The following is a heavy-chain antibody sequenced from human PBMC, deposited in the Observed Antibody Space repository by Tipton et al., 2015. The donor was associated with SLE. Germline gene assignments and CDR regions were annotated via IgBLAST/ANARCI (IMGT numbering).Heavy chain of an antibody. CDR2: INHSGST. Sequence: GLVKPSETLSLTCAVSGYSISSGYYWGWIRQPPGKGLEWIGSINHSGSTNYTPSLKSRVTISVDTSKNQFSLKLSSVTAADTAVYYCARHESGTDYGDYLDYWGQGTLVTVSS. V-gene: IGHV4-38-2*01. CDR1: GYSISSGYY. J-gene: IGHJ4*02. D-gene: IGHD4-17*01. CDR3: ARHESGTDYGDYLDY.